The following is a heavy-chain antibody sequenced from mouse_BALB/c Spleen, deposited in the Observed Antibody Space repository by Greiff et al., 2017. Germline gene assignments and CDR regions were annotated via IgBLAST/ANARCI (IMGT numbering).Heavy chain of an antibody. CDR2: ISTYYGNT. J-gene: IGHJ2*01. D-gene: IGHD1-1*01. V-gene: IGHV1-67*01. CDR3: ARGETVVAPFDY. Sequence: VQRVESGPELVRPGVSVKISCKGSSYTFTDYAMHWVKQSHAKSLEWIGVISTYYGNTNYNQKFKGKATMTVDKSSSTAYMELARLTSEDSAVYYCARGETVVAPFDYWGQGTTLTVSS. CDR1: SYTFTDYA.